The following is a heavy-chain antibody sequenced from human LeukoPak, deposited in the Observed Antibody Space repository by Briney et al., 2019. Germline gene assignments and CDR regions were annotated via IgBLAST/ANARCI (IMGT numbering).Heavy chain of an antibody. CDR1: GSTFSSYG. CDR3: ARDPTSSGPSRGRTRKFDP. Sequence: PGGSLRLSCAASGSTFSSYGMHWVRQAPGKGLEWVAVIWYDGSNKYYADSVKGRFTISRDNSKNTLYLQMNSLRAEDTAVYYCARDPTSSGPSRGRTRKFDPWGQGTLVTVSS. CDR2: IWYDGSNK. J-gene: IGHJ5*02. D-gene: IGHD6-19*01. V-gene: IGHV3-33*01.